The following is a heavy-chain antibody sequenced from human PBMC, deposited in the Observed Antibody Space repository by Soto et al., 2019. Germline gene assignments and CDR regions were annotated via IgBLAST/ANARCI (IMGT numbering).Heavy chain of an antibody. CDR1: GYTFTSYG. D-gene: IGHD6-19*01. CDR3: ARASDGYRSGWYVGYFDY. J-gene: IGHJ4*02. V-gene: IGHV1-18*04. CDR2: IRAYNGYT. Sequence: AASVKVSCKASGYTFTSYGISWVRQAPGQGLEWMGWIRAYNGYTNYAQKFQGRVTITTDTSTSTAYMELRSLISDDTAVYYCARASDGYRSGWYVGYFDYWGQGTLVTVSS.